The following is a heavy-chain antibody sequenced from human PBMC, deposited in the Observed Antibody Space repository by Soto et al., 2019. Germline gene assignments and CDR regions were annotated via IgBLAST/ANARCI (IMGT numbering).Heavy chain of an antibody. Sequence: VASVKVSCKASGYTFTSYDINWVRQATGQGLEWMGWMNPNSGNTGYAQKFQGRVTMTRNTSISTAYMELSSLRSEDTAVYYCARGRMDIAAAGTGGMDVWGQGTTVTVSS. CDR3: ARGRMDIAAAGTGGMDV. J-gene: IGHJ6*02. D-gene: IGHD6-13*01. CDR2: MNPNSGNT. CDR1: GYTFTSYD. V-gene: IGHV1-8*01.